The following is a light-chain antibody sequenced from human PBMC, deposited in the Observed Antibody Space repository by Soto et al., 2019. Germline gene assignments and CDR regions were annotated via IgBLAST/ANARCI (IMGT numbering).Light chain of an antibody. CDR1: QSVSSN. CDR3: QHYHNWSIT. Sequence: EIVMKQPPATLSVSPGERATLSCRASQSVSSNLAWYQQKPGQAPRLLIYGASTRATGIPARFSGSGSGTEFTLTISSLQSEDFALYYCQHYHNWSITFGQGTRLEIK. V-gene: IGKV3-15*01. J-gene: IGKJ5*01. CDR2: GAS.